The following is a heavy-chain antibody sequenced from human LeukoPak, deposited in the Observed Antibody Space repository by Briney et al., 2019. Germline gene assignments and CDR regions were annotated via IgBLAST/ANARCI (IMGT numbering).Heavy chain of an antibody. CDR2: IYYNGGT. V-gene: IGHV4-59*01. D-gene: IGHD5-18*01. J-gene: IGHJ4*02. Sequence: SETLSLTCAVSGGSISSYYWSWIRQPPGKGLEWIGYIYYNGGTNYNPSLKSRVTISIDTSTNQFSLRLNSMTAADTAVYYCARVLRAASWRSYDYWGQGSLVTVSS. CDR1: GGSISSYY. CDR3: ARVLRAASWRSYDY.